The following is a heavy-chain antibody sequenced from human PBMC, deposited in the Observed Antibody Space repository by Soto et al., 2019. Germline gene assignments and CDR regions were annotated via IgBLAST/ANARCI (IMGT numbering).Heavy chain of an antibody. CDR3: AKGGAIVAAGTRVYLYNAMDV. D-gene: IGHD1-26*01. Sequence: ASVKVSCKASGYTFTGYYVHWVRQAPGQGLEWMGWINPNSGDTYLAQRFQGRVTMNRDTSIGTAYMELGGLTSDDTAEYYCAKGGAIVAAGTRVYLYNAMDVWGQGTTVTVSS. CDR1: GYTFTGYY. J-gene: IGHJ6*02. CDR2: INPNSGDT. V-gene: IGHV1-2*02.